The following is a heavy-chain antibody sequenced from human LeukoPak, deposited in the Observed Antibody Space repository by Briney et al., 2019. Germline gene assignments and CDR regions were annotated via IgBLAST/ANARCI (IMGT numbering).Heavy chain of an antibody. V-gene: IGHV3-53*01. J-gene: IGHJ4*02. Sequence: PGGSLRLSCAASGFSIRSNYMSWVRQAPGKGLEWVSIVYASGNTYYSDSVKGRFTIPRDNSKNTLYLQMNSLRAEDKAVYYCAREDLVLPYFDYWGQGTLVTVSS. CDR1: GFSIRSNY. CDR3: AREDLVLPYFDY. D-gene: IGHD6-6*01. CDR2: VYASGNT.